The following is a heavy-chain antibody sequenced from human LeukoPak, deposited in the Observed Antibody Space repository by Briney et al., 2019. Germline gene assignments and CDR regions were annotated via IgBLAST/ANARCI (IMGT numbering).Heavy chain of an antibody. V-gene: IGHV3-48*02. CDR3: ARARYYYDSSGYYFDY. CDR2: ISSSSSTI. Sequence: GGSLRLSCAASGFTFRSYSMNWVRQAPGKGLEWVSYISSSSSTIYYADSVKGRFTISRDNAKNSLYVQMNSLRDEDTAVYFCARARYYYDSSGYYFDYWGQGTLVTVSS. CDR1: GFTFRSYS. J-gene: IGHJ4*02. D-gene: IGHD3-22*01.